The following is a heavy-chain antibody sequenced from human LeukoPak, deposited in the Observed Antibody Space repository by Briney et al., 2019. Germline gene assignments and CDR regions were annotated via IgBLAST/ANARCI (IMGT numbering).Heavy chain of an antibody. CDR2: ISSSSSYI. CDR1: GFTFSTYA. CDR3: ARAPTSEQQLQFDY. J-gene: IGHJ4*02. V-gene: IGHV3-21*01. Sequence: PGGSLRLSCAASGFTFSTYAMSWVRQAPGKGLEWVSSISSSSSYIYYADSVKGRFTISRDNAKNSLYLQMNSLRTEDTAVYYCARAPTSEQQLQFDYWGQGTLVTVSS. D-gene: IGHD6-13*01.